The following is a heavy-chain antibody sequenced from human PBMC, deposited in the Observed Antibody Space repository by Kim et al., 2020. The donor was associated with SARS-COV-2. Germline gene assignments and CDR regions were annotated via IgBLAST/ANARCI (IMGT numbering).Heavy chain of an antibody. V-gene: IGHV1-69*13. CDR1: GGTFSSYA. CDR2: IIPIFGTA. CDR3: ARSGDIAAAGTQSIWVDWFDP. J-gene: IGHJ5*02. D-gene: IGHD6-13*01. Sequence: SVKVSCKASGGTFSSYAISWVRQAPGQGLEWMGGIIPIFGTANYAQKFQGRVTITADESTSTAYMELSSLRSEDTAVYYCARSGDIAAAGTQSIWVDWFDPWGQGTLVTVSS.